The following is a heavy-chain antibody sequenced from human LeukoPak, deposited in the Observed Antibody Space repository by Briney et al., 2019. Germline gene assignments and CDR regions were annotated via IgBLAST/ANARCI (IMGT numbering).Heavy chain of an antibody. D-gene: IGHD5-18*01. J-gene: IGHJ6*02. Sequence: ASVKVSCKASGGTFSSYAISWVRQAPGQGLEWMGGIIPIFGKANYAQKFQGRVTITADESTSTAYMELSSLRSEDTAVYYCASYNGYSYGYAYYYYGMDVWGQGTTVTVSS. CDR1: GGTFSSYA. V-gene: IGHV1-69*13. CDR2: IIPIFGKA. CDR3: ASYNGYSYGYAYYYYGMDV.